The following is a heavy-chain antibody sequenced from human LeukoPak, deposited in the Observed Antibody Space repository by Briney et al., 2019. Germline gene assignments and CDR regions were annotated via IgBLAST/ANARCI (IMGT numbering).Heavy chain of an antibody. J-gene: IGHJ4*02. Sequence: GGSLRLSCAASGFTFSSYTMNWVRQAPGKGLEWVSYISGGSNTIYYADSVKGRFTISRDNSKNTLYLQMNSLRAEDTAVYYCAKDQKEQLFYFDYWGQGTLVTVSS. CDR2: ISGGSNTI. V-gene: IGHV3-48*01. CDR3: AKDQKEQLFYFDY. CDR1: GFTFSSYT. D-gene: IGHD6-6*01.